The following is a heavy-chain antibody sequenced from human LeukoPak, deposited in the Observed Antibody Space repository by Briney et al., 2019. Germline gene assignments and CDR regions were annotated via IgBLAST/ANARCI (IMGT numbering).Heavy chain of an antibody. CDR1: GYSFASYW. CDR2: IYPGNYYI. Sequence: NTGESLKISCKGSGYSFASYWIAWVRQMPGQGLECIGVIYPGNYYITYSQSFQGQVTIPADKSVSTAYLHWSSLRASDTAMYYCARHLSSISSCSNYWGQGTLVTVSS. CDR3: ARHLSSISSCSNY. J-gene: IGHJ4*02. D-gene: IGHD2-2*01. V-gene: IGHV5-51*01.